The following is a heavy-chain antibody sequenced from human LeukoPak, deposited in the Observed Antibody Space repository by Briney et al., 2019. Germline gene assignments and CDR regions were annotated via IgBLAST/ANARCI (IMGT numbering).Heavy chain of an antibody. D-gene: IGHD3-10*01. CDR1: GGSISSYY. CDR3: AKDFRGYYYYMDV. J-gene: IGHJ6*03. V-gene: IGHV4-59*01. Sequence: SETLSLTCTVSGGSISSYYWGWLRQPPGKGLEWIGYIYYSGTTNYNPSLKSRVTISVDTSKNQLSLKLNSVTAADTAVYYCAKDFRGYYYYMDVWGPGTTVTVSS. CDR2: IYYSGTT.